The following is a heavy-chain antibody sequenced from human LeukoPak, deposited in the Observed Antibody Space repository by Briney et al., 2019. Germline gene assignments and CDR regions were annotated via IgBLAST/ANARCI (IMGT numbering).Heavy chain of an antibody. Sequence: ASVKVSCKASGYTFTGYYMHWVRQAPGQGLEWMEWINPNSGGTNYAQKFQGRVTMTRDTSISTAYMELSRLRPDDTAVYYCARDPGSSSSPFDYWGQGTLVTVSS. J-gene: IGHJ4*02. D-gene: IGHD6-6*01. V-gene: IGHV1-2*02. CDR3: ARDPGSSSSPFDY. CDR2: INPNSGGT. CDR1: GYTFTGYY.